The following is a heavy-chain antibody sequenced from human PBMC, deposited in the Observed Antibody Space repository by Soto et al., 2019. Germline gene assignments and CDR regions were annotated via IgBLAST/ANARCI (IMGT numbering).Heavy chain of an antibody. CDR1: GDSLSRNSYF. J-gene: IGHJ6*02. CDR2: VSSAGKT. D-gene: IGHD1-26*01. CDR3: AREWELLPYYVMGV. Sequence: SETLSLTCNVSGDSLSRNSYFWNWLRQPPGKGLEWIGYVSSAGKTKYNPSLEGRVTISVDTSKSHFSLKLTSVTSADTAVYFCAREWELLPYYVMGVWGQGTTVTVSS. V-gene: IGHV4-61*01.